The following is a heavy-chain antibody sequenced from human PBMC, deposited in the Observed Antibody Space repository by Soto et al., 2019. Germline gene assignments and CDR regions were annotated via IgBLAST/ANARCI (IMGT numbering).Heavy chain of an antibody. Sequence: SVKVSCKASGGTFSSYTMSWVRQAPGQGLEWMGGIIPIFGTTTYAHKFQGRVTITADESTGTVYMELSSLRGEDTAVYYCARGALTTLAYYYGMDVWGQGTTVTVSS. CDR3: ARGALTTLAYYYGMDV. V-gene: IGHV1-69*13. J-gene: IGHJ6*02. CDR1: GGTFSSYT. D-gene: IGHD4-4*01. CDR2: IIPIFGTT.